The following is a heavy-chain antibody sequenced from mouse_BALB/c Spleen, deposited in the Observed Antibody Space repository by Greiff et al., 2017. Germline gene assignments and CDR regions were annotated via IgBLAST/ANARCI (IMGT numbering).Heavy chain of an antibody. CDR1: GYTFTSYY. Sequence: QVQLKQSGAELVKPGASVKLSCKASGYTFTSYYMYWVKQRPGQGLEWIGEINPSNGVTNFNEKFKSKATLTVDKSSSTAYMQLSSLTSEDSAVYYCTRSYYYGSSLDYWGQGTTLTVSS. V-gene: IGHV1S81*02. CDR2: INPSNGVT. D-gene: IGHD1-1*01. J-gene: IGHJ2*01. CDR3: TRSYYYGSSLDY.